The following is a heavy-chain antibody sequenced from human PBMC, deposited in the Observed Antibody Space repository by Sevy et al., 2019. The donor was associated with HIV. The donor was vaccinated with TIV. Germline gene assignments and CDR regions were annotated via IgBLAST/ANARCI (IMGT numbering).Heavy chain of an antibody. J-gene: IGHJ6*02. CDR3: ATMRTERNGYGEWFYYYYAMDV. CDR2: FDPQHGRT. Sequence: ASVKVSCKVSGDSLTELSMFWVRQAPGKGLEWMGGFDPQHGRTIYAQKFEARVTMTEDKSAETAYMELTSLKFVDTAVYFCATMRTERNGYGEWFYYYYAMDVWGQGTSVTVSS. D-gene: IGHD3-3*01. CDR1: GDSLTELS. V-gene: IGHV1-24*01.